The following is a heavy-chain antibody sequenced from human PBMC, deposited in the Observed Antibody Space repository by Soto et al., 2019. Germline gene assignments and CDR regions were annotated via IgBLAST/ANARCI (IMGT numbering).Heavy chain of an antibody. D-gene: IGHD3-3*01. Sequence: ASVKVSCKASGYTFTSYGISWVRQAPGQGLEWMGWISAYNGNTNYAQKLQGRVTMTRNTSISTAYMELSSLRSEDTAVYYCARSPPYYDFWSGLKMYYFDYWGQGTLVTVSS. V-gene: IGHV1-18*01. CDR2: ISAYNGNT. J-gene: IGHJ4*02. CDR1: GYTFTSYG. CDR3: ARSPPYYDFWSGLKMYYFDY.